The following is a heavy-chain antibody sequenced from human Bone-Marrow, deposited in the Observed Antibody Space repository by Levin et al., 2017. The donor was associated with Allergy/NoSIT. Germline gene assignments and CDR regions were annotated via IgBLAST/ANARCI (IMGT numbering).Heavy chain of an antibody. D-gene: IGHD5-12*01. CDR2: ISDGGTRT. CDR1: GVIFKDYG. J-gene: IGHJ3*01. V-gene: IGHV3-23*01. Sequence: GESLKISCTVSGVIFKDYGMTWVRQAPGKGLEWVSVISDGGTRTYYGDSVKGRFTISRDNSKNTVYLQMDSLRVEDTAVYFCAKVHDYGLLGAFDFWGQGTMVTVSS. CDR3: AKVHDYGLLGAFDF.